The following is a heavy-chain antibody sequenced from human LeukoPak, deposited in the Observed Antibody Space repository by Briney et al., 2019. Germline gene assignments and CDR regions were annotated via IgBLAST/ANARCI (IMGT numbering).Heavy chain of an antibody. J-gene: IGHJ4*02. Sequence: HGESLKFSCKGSGYTFTSYWITWVRQMPGKGLEWMGRIDPSDSYTNYSPSFQGHVTISADRSISTAYLQWSSLKASDTAMYYCARPIVVGPSPDQWGRGTLVTVSS. CDR3: ARPIVVGPSPDQ. D-gene: IGHD2-15*01. CDR2: IDPSDSYT. CDR1: GYTFTSYW. V-gene: IGHV5-10-1*01.